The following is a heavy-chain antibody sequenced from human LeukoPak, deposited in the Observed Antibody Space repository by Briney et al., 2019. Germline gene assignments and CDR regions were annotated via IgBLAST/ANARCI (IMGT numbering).Heavy chain of an antibody. CDR3: ARLEMTTVTTYAFDY. V-gene: IGHV4-4*02. Sequence: PSETLSLTCAVSGGSISSSNWWSWVRQPPGKGLEWIGEIYHSGSTNYNPSLKSRVTISVDKSKNQFSLKLSSVTAADTAVYYCARLEMTTVTTYAFDYWGQGTLVTVSS. D-gene: IGHD4-17*01. J-gene: IGHJ4*02. CDR2: IYHSGST. CDR1: GGSISSSNW.